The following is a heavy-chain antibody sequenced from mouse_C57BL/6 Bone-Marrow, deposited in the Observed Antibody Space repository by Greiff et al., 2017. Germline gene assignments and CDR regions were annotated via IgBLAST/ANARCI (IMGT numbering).Heavy chain of an antibody. CDR1: GFSLTSYG. CDR3: ATYAMDY. J-gene: IGHJ4*01. V-gene: IGHV2-2*01. Sequence: VKLMESGPGLVQPSQSLYITCTVSGFSLTSYGVHWVRQSPGKGLEWLGVIWSGGSSDYNAAFISRLSISKDNSKSQVYFKMNSLQADDTAIYYCATYAMDYWGQGTSVTVSS. CDR2: IWSGGSS.